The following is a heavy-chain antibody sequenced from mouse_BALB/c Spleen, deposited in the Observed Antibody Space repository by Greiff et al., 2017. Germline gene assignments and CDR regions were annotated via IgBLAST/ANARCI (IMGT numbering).Heavy chain of an antibody. D-gene: IGHD1-1*01. J-gene: IGHJ2*01. CDR2: ISSGGGST. CDR3: ARKEDYYYGSLDY. Sequence: DVKLVESGGGLVKPGGSLKLSCAASGFAFSSYDMSWVRQTPEKRLEWVAYISSGGGSTYYPDTVKGRFTISRDNAKNTLYLQMSSLKSEDTAMYYCARKEDYYYGSLDYWGQGTTLTVSS. CDR1: GFAFSSYD. V-gene: IGHV5-12-1*01.